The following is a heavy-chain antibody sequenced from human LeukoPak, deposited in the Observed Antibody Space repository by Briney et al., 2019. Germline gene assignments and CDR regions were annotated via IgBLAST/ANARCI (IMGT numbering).Heavy chain of an antibody. J-gene: IGHJ4*02. D-gene: IGHD6-19*01. CDR2: INPNSGGT. CDR1: GYTFTGYY. CDR3: ARESSSGWTDLDY. V-gene: IGHV1-2*06. Sequence: GASVKVSCKASGYTFTGYYMHWVRQALGQGLEWMGRINPNSGGTNYAQKFQGRVTMTRDTSISTAYMELSRLRSDDTAVYYCARESSSGWTDLDYWGQGTLVTVSS.